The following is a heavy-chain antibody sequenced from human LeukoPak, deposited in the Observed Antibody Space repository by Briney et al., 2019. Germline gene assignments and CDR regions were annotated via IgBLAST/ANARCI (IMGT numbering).Heavy chain of an antibody. CDR3: AKELGRRQWLVLYSPKSFDY. CDR2: IYYSGST. Sequence: SETLSLTCTVSGGSISSYYWSWIRQPPGKGLEWIGYIYYSGSTNYNPSLKSRVTISVDTSKNQFSLKLSSVTAADTAVYYCAKELGRRQWLVLYSPKSFDYWGQGTLVTVSS. J-gene: IGHJ4*02. D-gene: IGHD6-19*01. CDR1: GGSISSYY. V-gene: IGHV4-59*01.